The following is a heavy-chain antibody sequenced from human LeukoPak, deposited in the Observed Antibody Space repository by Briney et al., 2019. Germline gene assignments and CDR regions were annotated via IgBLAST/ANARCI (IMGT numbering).Heavy chain of an antibody. J-gene: IGHJ4*02. CDR1: GGSISPYY. D-gene: IGHD3-10*02. CDR2: IYYSGNT. V-gene: IGHV4-59*01. Sequence: SETLSLTCTVSGGSISPYYWSWIRQPPGKGLEWLGYIYYSGNTDYNPSLKSRLAISVDTSKNQFSLKLSSVTAADTAVYYCARSTGSTMFIDYWGQGTLVTVSS. CDR3: ARSTGSTMFIDY.